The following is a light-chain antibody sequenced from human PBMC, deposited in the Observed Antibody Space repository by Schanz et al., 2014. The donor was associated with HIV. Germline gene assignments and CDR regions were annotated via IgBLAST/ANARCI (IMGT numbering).Light chain of an antibody. CDR3: GAWDTSLSARV. CDR1: AFNVGQNY. CDR2: VNH. J-gene: IGLJ3*02. V-gene: IGLV1-51*01. Sequence: QSVLTQPPSVSAAPGQRVTISCSGSAFNVGQNYVSWYQQFPGTAPKLLIYVNHQRPSDIPDRFSASKSGTSASLGITGLQTGDEADYFCGAWDTSLSARVFGGGTKLTVL.